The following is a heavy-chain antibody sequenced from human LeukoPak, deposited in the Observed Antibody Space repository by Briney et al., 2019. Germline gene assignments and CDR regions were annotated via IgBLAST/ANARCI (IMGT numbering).Heavy chain of an antibody. CDR1: GDSISSVSYY. CDR2: IYTSGRT. CDR3: ARQGQRRNPWYYFDY. V-gene: IGHV4-61*02. Sequence: SQTLSLTCTVSGDSISSVSYYWSWIRQLAGKGLEWIGRIYTSGRTNYNPSLKSRVTISVDTSKNQFSLKLSSVTAADTAVYYCARQGQRRNPWYYFDYWGQGALVTVSS. D-gene: IGHD1-1*01. J-gene: IGHJ4*02.